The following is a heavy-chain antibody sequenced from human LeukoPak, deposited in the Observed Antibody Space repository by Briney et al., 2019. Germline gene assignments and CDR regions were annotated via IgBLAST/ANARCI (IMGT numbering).Heavy chain of an antibody. CDR2: IIPILGIA. D-gene: IGHD3-9*01. Sequence: SVKVSCKASGGTFSSYAISWVRQAPGQGLEWMGRIIPILGIANYAQKFQGRVTITADKSTSTAYMELSSLRSEDTAVYYCARVYYDILTGYYIDWFDPWGQGTLVTVSS. CDR1: GGTFSSYA. CDR3: ARVYYDILTGYYIDWFDP. J-gene: IGHJ5*02. V-gene: IGHV1-69*04.